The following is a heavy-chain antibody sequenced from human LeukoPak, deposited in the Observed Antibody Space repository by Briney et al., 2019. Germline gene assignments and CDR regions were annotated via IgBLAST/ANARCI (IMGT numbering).Heavy chain of an antibody. CDR3: ARDHRYCSSTSCVRGRLGY. CDR1: GYTFTSYG. D-gene: IGHD2-2*01. V-gene: IGHV1-18*01. CDR2: ISAYNGNT. J-gene: IGHJ4*02. Sequence: ASVKVSRKASGYTFTSYGTSCVRHAPGQGLECMGWISAYNGNTNYAQKPQGRVTMTTDTSTSTAYMELRSLRSDDTAVYYCARDHRYCSSTSCVRGRLGYWGQGTLVTVSS.